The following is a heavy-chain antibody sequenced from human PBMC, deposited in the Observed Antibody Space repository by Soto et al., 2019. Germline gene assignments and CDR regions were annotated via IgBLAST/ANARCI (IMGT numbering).Heavy chain of an antibody. J-gene: IGHJ2*01. D-gene: IGHD3-22*01. Sequence: QVQLQESGSGLVKPSQSLSLTCTVSGGSFSSGGYYWSCIRQHPGKGLEWIGYIYYSGSTYYNPSLKSRVTISVDTSKNQFSLRLSSETAGDTAVYYCARRRGVNYYDSSGPSWYFDLWGRGTLVTVSS. CDR1: GGSFSSGGYY. CDR2: IYYSGST. CDR3: ARRRGVNYYDSSGPSWYFDL. V-gene: IGHV4-31*03.